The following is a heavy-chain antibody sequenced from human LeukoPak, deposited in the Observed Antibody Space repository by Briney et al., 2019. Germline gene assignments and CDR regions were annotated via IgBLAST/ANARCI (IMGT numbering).Heavy chain of an antibody. J-gene: IGHJ4*02. CDR2: IDPYTGNT. V-gene: IGHV1-2*02. D-gene: IGHD5-12*01. CDR1: GYTFVGYY. Sequence: ASVKVSCKASGYTFVGYYLHWVRQAPGQGLEWMAWIDPYTGNTHYAQKFQGRITVTRDTSVSTTYRELTWLTSDDTARYYCAREYSASEHWGQGTLGTVSS. CDR3: AREYSASEH.